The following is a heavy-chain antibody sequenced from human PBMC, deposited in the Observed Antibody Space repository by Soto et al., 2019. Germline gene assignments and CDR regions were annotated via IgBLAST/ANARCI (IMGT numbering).Heavy chain of an antibody. V-gene: IGHV3-15*01. D-gene: IGHD5-18*01. J-gene: IGHJ4*02. Sequence: EVQLLESGGGLVQPGGSLRLSCAASGFTLSIYAMSWVRQAPGKGLEWVGRIKSKTDGGTTDYAAPVKGRFTISRDDSRNTLSLQMSSLRTEDTAVYYCTTDDPLNTYWGQGTLVT. CDR2: IKSKTDGGTT. CDR1: GFTLSIYA. CDR3: TTDDPLNTY.